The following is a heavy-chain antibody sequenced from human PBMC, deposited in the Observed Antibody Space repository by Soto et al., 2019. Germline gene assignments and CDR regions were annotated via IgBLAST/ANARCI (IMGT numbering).Heavy chain of an antibody. CDR1: GGSISSGDYY. J-gene: IGHJ5*02. Sequence: PSETLSLTCIVSGGSISSGDYYWSWIRQPPGKGLEWIGYIYYSGSTYDNPSLKSRVTISVDTSKNQFSLKLSSVTAADTAVYYCASSPYYDFWSGYYSRWFDPWGQGTLVTV. V-gene: IGHV4-30-4*01. CDR2: IYYSGST. D-gene: IGHD3-3*01. CDR3: ASSPYYDFWSGYYSRWFDP.